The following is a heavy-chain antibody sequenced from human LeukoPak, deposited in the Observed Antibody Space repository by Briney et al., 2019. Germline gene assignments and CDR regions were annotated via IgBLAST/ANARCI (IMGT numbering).Heavy chain of an antibody. V-gene: IGHV3-30-3*01. D-gene: IGHD6-6*01. J-gene: IGHJ6*02. CDR2: ISYDGSNK. CDR3: AREALLDV. Sequence: GGTLRLSCEASGFTFSSYAMHWVRHAPGKGLEWVAVISYDGSNKYYADSVKGRFTISRDNSKNTLYLQMNSLRAEDTAVYYCAREALLDVWGQGTTVTVSS. CDR1: GFTFSSYA.